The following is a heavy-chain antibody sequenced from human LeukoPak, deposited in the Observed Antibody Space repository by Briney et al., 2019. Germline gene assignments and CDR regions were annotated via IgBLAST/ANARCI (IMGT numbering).Heavy chain of an antibody. J-gene: IGHJ4*02. CDR1: GSTFSSYA. CDR2: ISYDGSDK. V-gene: IGHV3-30*04. Sequence: PGRSLRLSCAASGSTFSSYAMQWVRQAPGKGLEWVAVISYDGSDKNYADSVKGRFTISRDNSKNTLYLQMNSLRADDTAVYYCARDVYRSGGYYFDYWGQGTLVIVSS. CDR3: ARDVYRSGGYYFDY. D-gene: IGHD6-19*01.